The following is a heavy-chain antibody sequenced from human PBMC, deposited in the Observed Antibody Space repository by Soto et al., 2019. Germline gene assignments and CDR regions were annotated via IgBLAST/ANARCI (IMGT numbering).Heavy chain of an antibody. D-gene: IGHD6-13*01. Sequence: PGGSLRLSCAASGFTFNDYSMHWVRQAPGKGLEWVSGISGNSGAIGYAESAKGRFTISRDNAKNSLHLQMNSLRAEDSALYYCAKGSAAAGGKIGYFDYWGQGTVVTVS. CDR1: GFTFNDYS. J-gene: IGHJ4*02. CDR2: ISGNSGAI. V-gene: IGHV3-9*01. CDR3: AKGSAAAGGKIGYFDY.